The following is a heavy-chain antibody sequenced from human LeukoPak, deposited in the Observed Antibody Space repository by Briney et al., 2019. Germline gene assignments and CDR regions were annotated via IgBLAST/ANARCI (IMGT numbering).Heavy chain of an antibody. CDR3: ARLRVSGSYLYYFDY. J-gene: IGHJ4*02. CDR2: ILTSGTT. Sequence: PSETLSLTCTVSNGSISSYRWSWVRQPPGKGLEWIGYILTSGTTNYNPSLKSRLTISVDTSKNQFTLKLSSVTAADTAVYYCARLRVSGSYLYYFDYWGQGTLVTVSS. D-gene: IGHD1-26*01. V-gene: IGHV4-4*09. CDR1: NGSISSYR.